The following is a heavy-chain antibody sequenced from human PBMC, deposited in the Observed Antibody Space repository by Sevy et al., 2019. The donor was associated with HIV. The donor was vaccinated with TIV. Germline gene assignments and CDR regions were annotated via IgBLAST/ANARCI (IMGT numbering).Heavy chain of an antibody. CDR1: GYTFTGYY. D-gene: IGHD5-12*01. CDR2: INPNSGGR. V-gene: IGHV1-2*06. Sequence: ASVKVSCKASGYTFTGYYMHWVRQAPGQGLEWMGRINPNSGGRNYAQKFQGRVTMTRDTSISTAYMELSRLRSDDTAVYYCARVLVATSCFDYWGQGTLVTVSS. J-gene: IGHJ4*02. CDR3: ARVLVATSCFDY.